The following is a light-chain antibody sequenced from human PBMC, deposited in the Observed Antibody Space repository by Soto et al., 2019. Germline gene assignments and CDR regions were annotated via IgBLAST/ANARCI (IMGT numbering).Light chain of an antibody. J-gene: IGKJ1*01. V-gene: IGKV1-5*01. CDR1: QSISSW. Sequence: DIPMTQSPSTLSASVGDRVTITCRASQSISSWLAWYQQKPGKAPQLLIYDASSLESGVPSRFSGSGSGTEFTLTISSLQPDDFATYYCQQYNSYSWTCGQGTKVEIK. CDR3: QQYNSYSWT. CDR2: DAS.